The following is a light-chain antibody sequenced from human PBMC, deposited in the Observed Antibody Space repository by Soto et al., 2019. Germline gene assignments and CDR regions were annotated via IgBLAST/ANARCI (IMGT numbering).Light chain of an antibody. CDR3: QQYGSSPNT. V-gene: IGKV3-20*01. Sequence: EIVLTQSPGTLSLSPGERATLSCRASQRVSSSYLAWYQQKPGQAPRLLIYGASSRATGITDRFSGSGSGTDFTLTISRLEPEAFAVYYCQQYGSSPNTFGQGTQLDIK. J-gene: IGKJ2*01. CDR1: QRVSSSY. CDR2: GAS.